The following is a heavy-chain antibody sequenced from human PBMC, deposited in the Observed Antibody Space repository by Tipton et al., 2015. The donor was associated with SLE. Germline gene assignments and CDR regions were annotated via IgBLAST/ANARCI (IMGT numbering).Heavy chain of an antibody. Sequence: TLSLTCTVSGGSISSYFWSWIRQPPGKGLEWIGYIYYDGTTNYNPSLKSRVTISVDTSKNQFSLNLNSVTTTDTAVYYCARGVDYWGQGTLVTVSS. CDR3: ARGVDY. J-gene: IGHJ4*02. CDR1: GGSISSYF. V-gene: IGHV4-59*08. CDR2: IYYDGTT.